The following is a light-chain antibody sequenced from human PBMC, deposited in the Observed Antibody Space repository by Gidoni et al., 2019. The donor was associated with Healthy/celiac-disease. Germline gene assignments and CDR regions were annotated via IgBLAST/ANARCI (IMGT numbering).Light chain of an antibody. CDR1: QSVSSSY. J-gene: IGKJ4*02. CDR2: GAS. CDR3: QQYGSSPRT. V-gene: IGKV3-20*01. Sequence: ETVLTQSPGTLSLSPGERATLACRASQSVSSSYLAWYQQKPGQAPRLCIYGASSTATGIPGRFSGSGSGTDITLTSSRLEPEDFAVYYCQQYGSSPRTFGRGTKVEIK.